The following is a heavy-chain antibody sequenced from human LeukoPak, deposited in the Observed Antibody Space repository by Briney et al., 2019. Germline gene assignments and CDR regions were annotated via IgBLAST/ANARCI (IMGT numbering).Heavy chain of an antibody. V-gene: IGHV3-74*01. J-gene: IGHJ4*02. CDR1: GLTFSSYV. CDR2: ISHDGII. CDR3: ARDWVYKIDY. D-gene: IGHD5-24*01. Sequence: GGSQSLSCETAGLTFSSYVMHWVRRTPGEGLVWVSRISHDGIISYADSVKGRFTISRDNAKNTLTLQMNSLRVEDTAVYFCARDWVYKIDYWGRGTLVTVSS.